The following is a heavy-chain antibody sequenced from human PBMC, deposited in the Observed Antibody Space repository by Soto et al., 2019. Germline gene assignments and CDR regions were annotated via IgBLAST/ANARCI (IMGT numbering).Heavy chain of an antibody. V-gene: IGHV5-51*01. Sequence: PGESLKISCKGSGYTCTTYWIGWVRQVSGKGLEWMGIVYPGDSDSTYSPSFQGQVTISADKSKSTAYLQWTSLKASDTAVYYCVTAPAGLRLFDPWGQGTQVTVSS. CDR2: VYPGDSDS. D-gene: IGHD6-13*01. CDR1: GYTCTTYW. CDR3: VTAPAGLRLFDP. J-gene: IGHJ5*02.